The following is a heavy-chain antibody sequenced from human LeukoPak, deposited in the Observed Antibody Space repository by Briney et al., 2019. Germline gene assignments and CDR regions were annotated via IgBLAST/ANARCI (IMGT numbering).Heavy chain of an antibody. D-gene: IGHD3-3*01. CDR3: ARDVFGSGLMDYYYMDV. V-gene: IGHV3-48*03. J-gene: IGHJ6*03. Sequence: GGSLRLSCAASGFTFSSYEMNWVRQAPRGGLEWVSYISISGSTTYYADSVKGRFTISRDNAKNSLYLQMNSLRAEDTAVYYCARDVFGSGLMDYYYMDVWGKGTTVTVSS. CDR1: GFTFSSYE. CDR2: ISISGSTT.